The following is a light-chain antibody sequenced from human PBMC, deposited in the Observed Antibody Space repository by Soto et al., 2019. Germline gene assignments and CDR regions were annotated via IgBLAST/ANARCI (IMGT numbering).Light chain of an antibody. J-gene: IGKJ5*01. CDR2: DAS. CDR3: QQYNSYPIT. V-gene: IGKV1-5*01. Sequence: DIQMTQSPSSLSASVGDGVTITCRASQNINRYLNWYQQKPGKAPKLLIYDASNLESGVPSRFSGSGSGTEFTLTISSLQPDDFATYYCQQYNSYPITFGQGTRLEI. CDR1: QNINRY.